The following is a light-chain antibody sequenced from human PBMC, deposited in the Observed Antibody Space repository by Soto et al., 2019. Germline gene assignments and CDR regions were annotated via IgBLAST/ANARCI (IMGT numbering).Light chain of an antibody. CDR1: SSNIGSDT. CDR2: NSN. CDR3: TAWDDSLNAVV. V-gene: IGLV1-44*01. Sequence: QSVLTQPPSASGTPGHRVSISCSGSSSNIGSDTVNWYQQLPGTAPKVLIYNSNQRPSGVPDRFSGSKSGTSASLAISGLQSEDEADYYCTAWDDSLNAVVFGGGTQLTVL. J-gene: IGLJ2*01.